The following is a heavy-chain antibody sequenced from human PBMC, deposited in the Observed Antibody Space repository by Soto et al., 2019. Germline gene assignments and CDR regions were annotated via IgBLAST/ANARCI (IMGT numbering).Heavy chain of an antibody. Sequence: ASVKVSCTASGYTFTSYAMHWVRQAPGQRLEWMGWINAGNGNTKYSQKFQGRVTITRDTSASTAYMELSSLRSEDTAVYYCAIYRTYYYDSSGYYWPFDIWGQGTMVTVSS. CDR1: GYTFTSYA. D-gene: IGHD3-22*01. V-gene: IGHV1-3*01. CDR2: INAGNGNT. CDR3: AIYRTYYYDSSGYYWPFDI. J-gene: IGHJ3*02.